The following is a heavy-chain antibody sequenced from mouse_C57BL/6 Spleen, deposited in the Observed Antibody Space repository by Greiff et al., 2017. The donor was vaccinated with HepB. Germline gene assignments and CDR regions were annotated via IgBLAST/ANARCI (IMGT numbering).Heavy chain of an antibody. J-gene: IGHJ2*01. CDR2: IDPENGDT. CDR3: TTSRVGSSLYYFDY. D-gene: IGHD1-1*01. V-gene: IGHV14-4*01. Sequence: EVKLMESGAELVRPGDSVKLSCTASGFNIKDDYMHWVKQRPEQGLEWIGWIDPENGDTEYASKFQGKATITADTSSNTAYLQLSSLTSEDTAVYYCTTSRVGSSLYYFDYWGQGTTLTVSS. CDR1: GFNIKDDY.